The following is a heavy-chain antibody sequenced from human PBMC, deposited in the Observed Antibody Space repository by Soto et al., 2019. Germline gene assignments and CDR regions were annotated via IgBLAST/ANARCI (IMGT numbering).Heavy chain of an antibody. CDR2: INAGNGNT. CDR1: GYTFTSYA. V-gene: IGHV1-3*01. J-gene: IGHJ3*02. CDR3: ARPSREDSWDAFDI. Sequence: ASVKVSCKVSGYTFTSYAMHWVRQAPGQSIEWMGWINAGNGNTKYSQKFQGRVTISRDTSASTAYMELSSLRSEDMAVYYCARPSREDSWDAFDIWGQGTMVTVSS.